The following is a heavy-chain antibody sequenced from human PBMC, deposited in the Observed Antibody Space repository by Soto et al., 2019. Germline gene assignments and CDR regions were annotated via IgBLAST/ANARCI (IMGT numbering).Heavy chain of an antibody. CDR1: GYSVTSSDYY. D-gene: IGHD2-15*01. V-gene: IGHV4-39*01. CDR3: APLSVSLSGPYGIHV. Sequence: SETLSVTCSVSGYSVTSSDYYWAWIRHPPGKGLEWIGSMFYSGLTYHNPSLKSRVTLSVDTSKNQFSVRLNSVTAADTAVYYCAPLSVSLSGPYGIHVWGQGTTVTVSS. J-gene: IGHJ6*02. CDR2: MFYSGLT.